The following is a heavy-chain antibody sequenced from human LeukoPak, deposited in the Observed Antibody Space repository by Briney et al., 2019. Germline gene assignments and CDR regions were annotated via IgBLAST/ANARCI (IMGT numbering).Heavy chain of an antibody. CDR1: GGSISSNC. V-gene: IGHV4-59*08. CDR2: SCSSGST. CDR3: ARHQHQLVTGYDY. J-gene: IGHJ4*02. D-gene: IGHD6-13*01. Sequence: PSETLSLTCTVSGGSISSNCWNWIRRPPGKGLEWIGYSCSSGSTNYNPSLMSRVTISVDTSKNQFSLKLISVTAADTAVYYCARHQHQLVTGYDYWGQGTLVTDSS.